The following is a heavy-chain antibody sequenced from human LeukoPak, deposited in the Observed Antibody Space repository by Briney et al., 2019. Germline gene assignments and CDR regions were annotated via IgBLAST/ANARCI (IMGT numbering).Heavy chain of an antibody. CDR1: GGSVSSNY. CDR2: IYYSGTT. Sequence: PSETLSLTCTVSGGSVSSNYWSWIRQPPGKGLEWIGYIYYSGTTTYNPSLESRFTISVDTSKNQFSLRLSSVTAADTAVYYCARIQSSSSPFDYWGQGTPVTVSS. D-gene: IGHD2-2*01. J-gene: IGHJ4*02. CDR3: ARIQSSSSPFDY. V-gene: IGHV4-59*02.